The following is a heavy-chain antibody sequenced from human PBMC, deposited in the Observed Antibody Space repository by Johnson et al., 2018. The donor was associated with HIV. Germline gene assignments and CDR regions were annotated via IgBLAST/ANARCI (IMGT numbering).Heavy chain of an antibody. CDR3: ARGTLAAFDI. D-gene: IGHD2-2*01. Sequence: VQLVESGGVLVKPGGSLRLSCAASGFTFSNAWMSWVRQAPGKGLEWVANIKQDGSEKYYVDSVKGRFTISRDNAKNSVYLQMNSLRAEDTAVYYCARGTLAAFDIWGQGTMVTVSS. V-gene: IGHV3-7*05. CDR1: GFTFSNAW. CDR2: IKQDGSEK. J-gene: IGHJ3*02.